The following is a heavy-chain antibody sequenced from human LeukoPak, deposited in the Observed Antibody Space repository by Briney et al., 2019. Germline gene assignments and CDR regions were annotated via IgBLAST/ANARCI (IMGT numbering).Heavy chain of an antibody. D-gene: IGHD6-13*01. CDR3: ARDLAAAGSV. V-gene: IGHV4-30-2*01. Sequence: SQTLSLTCAVSGGSISSGGYSWSWIRQPPGKGLEWIGYIYHSGSTYYNPSLKSRVTISVDRSKNQSSLKLSSVTAADTAVYYCARDLAAAGSVWGQGTLVTVSS. CDR1: GGSISSGGYS. J-gene: IGHJ4*02. CDR2: IYHSGST.